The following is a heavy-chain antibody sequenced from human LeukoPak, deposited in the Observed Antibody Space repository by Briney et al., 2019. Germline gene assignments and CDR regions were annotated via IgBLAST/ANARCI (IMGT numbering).Heavy chain of an antibody. V-gene: IGHV4-4*07. CDR3: ARATGIAARRYFDY. J-gene: IGHJ4*02. D-gene: IGHD6-6*01. CDR2: IYTSGSN. CDR1: GGSISSYY. Sequence: PSETLSLTCTVSGGSISSYYWSWIRQPAGKGLEWIGRIYTSGSNNYNPSLKSRVTMSVDTSKNQFSLKLSSVTAADTAVYYCARATGIAARRYFDYWGQGTLVTVSS.